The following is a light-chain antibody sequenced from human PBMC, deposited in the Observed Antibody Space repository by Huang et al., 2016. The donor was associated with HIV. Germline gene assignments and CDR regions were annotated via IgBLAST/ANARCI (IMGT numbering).Light chain of an antibody. CDR3: QHYNNCPPMYT. J-gene: IGKJ2*01. CDR1: QSVNNK. CDR2: RAS. Sequence: EVVMTQSPGTLSVSPRERATLSCKTSQSVNNKLVRYQQKPGHAPRLLIYRASTSATGVPARFSGSGSGTEFTLTISSLQSEDFGIYYCQHYNNCPPMYTFGQGTKLEI. V-gene: IGKV3-15*01.